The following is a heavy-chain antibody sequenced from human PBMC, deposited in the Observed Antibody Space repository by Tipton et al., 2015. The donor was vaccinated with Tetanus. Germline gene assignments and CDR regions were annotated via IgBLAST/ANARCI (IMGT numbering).Heavy chain of an antibody. D-gene: IGHD3-10*01. V-gene: IGHV4-59*01. CDR3: ARWGDASGSTNLYAFDI. CDR2: THHSGNT. J-gene: IGHJ3*02. Sequence: GLVKPSETLSLICTVSGGSIRSYYWSWIRQVPGKGMEWIGYTHHSGNTKYNPSLSGRVTTSVDTSKNQFSLKISSLTAADTAVYYCARWGDASGSTNLYAFDIWGQGTMVSVSS. CDR1: GGSIRSYY.